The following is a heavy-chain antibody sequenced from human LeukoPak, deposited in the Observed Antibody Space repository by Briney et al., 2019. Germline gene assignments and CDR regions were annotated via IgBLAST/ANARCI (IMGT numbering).Heavy chain of an antibody. CDR2: INAGNGNT. J-gene: IGHJ4*02. CDR3: ARDRHSGYDY. Sequence: ASVKVSCKASGYTFTSYAMHWVRQAPGQRLEWMGWINAGNGNTKYSEKIQGRVTITRDTSASTAYMEVSSLRSEDTAVYYCARDRHSGYDYWGQGTLVTVTS. V-gene: IGHV1-3*01. CDR1: GYTFTSYA. D-gene: IGHD5-12*01.